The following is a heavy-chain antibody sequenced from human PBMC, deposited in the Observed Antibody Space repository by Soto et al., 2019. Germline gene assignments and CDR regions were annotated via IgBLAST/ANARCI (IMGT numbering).Heavy chain of an antibody. Sequence: SQTLSLTCALSGDSVSSNRAASNWIRQSPSRRLEWLGRTYYRSKWYNDYAVSVKSRITINPDTSKNQFSLRLNSVTPEDTAVYYCARVTYYGSGSYYNFRNWFDPWGQGTLVTVSS. V-gene: IGHV6-1*01. D-gene: IGHD3-10*01. CDR1: GDSVSSNRAA. CDR3: ARVTYYGSGSYYNFRNWFDP. J-gene: IGHJ5*02. CDR2: TYYRSKWYN.